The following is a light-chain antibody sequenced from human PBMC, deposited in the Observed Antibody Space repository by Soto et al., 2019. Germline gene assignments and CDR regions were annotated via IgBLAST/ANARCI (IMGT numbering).Light chain of an antibody. Sequence: ELVLTQSPGTLSLSPGERATLSCRASQTVSSAYLGWYQQKPGQAPRLLIYGTSSRATGIPDRFSGSGSGTDFTLTISRLEPEDFAVYYCQQYDSFPLIAFGQGTRLEIK. J-gene: IGKJ5*01. CDR1: QTVSSAY. CDR3: QQYDSFPLIA. V-gene: IGKV3-20*01. CDR2: GTS.